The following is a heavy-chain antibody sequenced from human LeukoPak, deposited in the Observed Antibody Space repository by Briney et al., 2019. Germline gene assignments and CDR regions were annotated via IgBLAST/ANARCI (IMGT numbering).Heavy chain of an antibody. Sequence: GGSLRLSCAASGFTFSAFWMTWVRQAPGKGLEWVASIKEDGSEKFYVDSVRGRFTISRDNAKKSLYLQMNSLTAEDAAVYYCARGRDNVYWGQGTLVTVSS. CDR1: GFTFSAFW. CDR2: IKEDGSEK. D-gene: IGHD5-24*01. CDR3: ARGRDNVY. J-gene: IGHJ4*02. V-gene: IGHV3-7*04.